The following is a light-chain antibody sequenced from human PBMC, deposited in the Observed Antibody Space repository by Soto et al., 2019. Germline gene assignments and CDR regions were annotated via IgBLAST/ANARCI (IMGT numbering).Light chain of an antibody. V-gene: IGKV3-20*01. J-gene: IGKJ1*01. Sequence: GFTLSPSTLSLSPGERATLSCRASQSVSSTYLAWYQQKPGQAPRLLIYGASSRATGIPDRFSGSGSGTDFTLTISRLEPEDFAVYYCQQYGSSPRTFGQGTKVDIK. CDR2: GAS. CDR3: QQYGSSPRT. CDR1: QSVSSTY.